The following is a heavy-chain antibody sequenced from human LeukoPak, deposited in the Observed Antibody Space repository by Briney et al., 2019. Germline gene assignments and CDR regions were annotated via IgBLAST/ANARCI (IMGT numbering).Heavy chain of an antibody. CDR1: GVSISSYY. CDR3: ARGDIAAAGAPLGY. Sequence: KSSETLSLTCTVSGVSISSYYWSWLRQPAGKGLEWIGRIYTSGSTNYNPSLKSRVTMSVDTSKNQFSLKLSSVTAADTAVYYCARGDIAAAGAPLGYWGQGTLVTVSS. V-gene: IGHV4-4*07. D-gene: IGHD6-13*01. CDR2: IYTSGST. J-gene: IGHJ4*02.